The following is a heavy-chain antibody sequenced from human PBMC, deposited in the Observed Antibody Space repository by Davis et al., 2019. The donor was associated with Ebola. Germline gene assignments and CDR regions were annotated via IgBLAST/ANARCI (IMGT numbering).Heavy chain of an antibody. CDR3: ARVGAIFGWFDP. V-gene: IGHV3-21*01. Sequence: GGSLRLSCAASGFTFSNYNISWVRQAPGKGLEWVSSISSSSSYMYYADSVKGRFTISRDNAKNSLYLQMNSLRAEDTAVYYCARVGAIFGWFDPWGQGTLVTVSS. CDR2: ISSSSSYM. CDR1: GFTFSNYN. D-gene: IGHD3-3*02. J-gene: IGHJ5*02.